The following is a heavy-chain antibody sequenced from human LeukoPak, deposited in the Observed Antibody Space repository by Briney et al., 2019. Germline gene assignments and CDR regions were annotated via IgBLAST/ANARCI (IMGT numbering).Heavy chain of an antibody. CDR1: GFTFSSYA. V-gene: IGHV3-23*01. Sequence: PGGSLRLSCAASGFTFSSYAMSWVRQAPGKGLEWVSAISGSGGSTYYADSVKGRFTISRDNSKNTLYLQMNSLRAEDTAVYYCAKEVGVDYYDFWRGYYFDYWGQGTLVTVSS. J-gene: IGHJ4*02. CDR2: ISGSGGST. D-gene: IGHD3-3*01. CDR3: AKEVGVDYYDFWRGYYFDY.